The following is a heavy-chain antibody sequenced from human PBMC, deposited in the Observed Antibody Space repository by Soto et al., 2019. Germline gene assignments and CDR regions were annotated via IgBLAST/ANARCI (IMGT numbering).Heavy chain of an antibody. V-gene: IGHV3-23*01. CDR2: ISASGGGT. CDR1: GFTFNSYA. D-gene: IGHD1-26*01. Sequence: EVQLLESGGGLVQPGGSLRLSGAASGFTFNSYAMSWVRQAPGKGLEWVSSISASGGGTYYADSVKGRFTISRDNSKSTQYLHMNSLIAEDTAVYYCAKFYGVGSLLPFDSWGQGTLVTVSS. CDR3: AKFYGVGSLLPFDS. J-gene: IGHJ4*02.